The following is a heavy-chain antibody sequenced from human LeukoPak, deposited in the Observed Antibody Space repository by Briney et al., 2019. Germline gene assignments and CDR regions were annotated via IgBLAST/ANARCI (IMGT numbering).Heavy chain of an antibody. V-gene: IGHV3-53*01. CDR2: IYSGGST. CDR3: ARDPTRGDRWYFDL. CDR1: GFTVSSNY. D-gene: IGHD3-16*01. J-gene: IGHJ2*01. Sequence: PGGSLRLSCAASGFTVSSNYMRWVRQAPGKGLEWVSVIYSGGSTYYADSVKGRFTISRDNSKNTLYLQMNSLRAEDTAVYYCARDPTRGDRWYFDLWGRGTLVTVSS.